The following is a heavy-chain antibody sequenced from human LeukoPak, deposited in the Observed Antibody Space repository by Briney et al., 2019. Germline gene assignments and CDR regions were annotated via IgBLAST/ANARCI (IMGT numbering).Heavy chain of an antibody. Sequence: GGSLRLSCAASGFTFSTYAMSWVRQAPGKGLEWVSGISGSGGYTYYADSVKGRFTISRDNSKNTLYLQMSSLRAEDTAVYYCARFETVAAKPFEYWGQGTLVTVSS. CDR3: ARFETVAAKPFEY. CDR1: GFTFSTYA. D-gene: IGHD6-19*01. V-gene: IGHV3-23*01. CDR2: ISGSGGYT. J-gene: IGHJ4*02.